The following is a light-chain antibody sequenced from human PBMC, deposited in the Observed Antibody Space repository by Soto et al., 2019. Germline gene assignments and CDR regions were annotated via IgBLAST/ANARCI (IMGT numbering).Light chain of an antibody. CDR2: GAS. Sequence: EIVLTQSPGTLSLSPGERATLSCRASQSVSGSYLAWYQQRPGQAPSLLINGASSRATGIPDRFSGSGSGTDFTLTISGLEPEDFAVYYCQQYGSSPRTFGQGTKVEIK. CDR1: QSVSGSY. V-gene: IGKV3-20*01. J-gene: IGKJ1*01. CDR3: QQYGSSPRT.